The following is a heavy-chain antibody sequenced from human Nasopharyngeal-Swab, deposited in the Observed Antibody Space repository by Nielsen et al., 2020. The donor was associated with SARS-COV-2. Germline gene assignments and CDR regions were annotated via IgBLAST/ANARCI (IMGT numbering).Heavy chain of an antibody. J-gene: IGHJ4*02. CDR3: ARTILSSSPEEGFDY. CDR2: ISSSSSYI. V-gene: IGHV3-21*01. Sequence: WIRQPPGKGLEWVSSISSSSSYIYYADSVKGRFTISRDNAKNSLYLQTNSLRAEDTAVYYCARTILSSSPEEGFDYWGQGTLVTVSS. D-gene: IGHD6-6*01.